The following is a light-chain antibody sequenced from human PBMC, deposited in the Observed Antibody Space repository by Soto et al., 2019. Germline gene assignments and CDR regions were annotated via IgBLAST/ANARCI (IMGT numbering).Light chain of an antibody. CDR2: EVS. V-gene: IGLV2-14*01. J-gene: IGLJ1*01. CDR1: SNDVGGYNY. Sequence: QSALTQPASVSGSPGQSITISCTGSSNDVGGYNYVSWYQQHPGQAPKLIIYEVSDRPSGVSPRFSGSKSGNTASLTISGLQVEDEADYFCTSYTSTIPYVFGSGTKHRP. CDR3: TSYTSTIPYV.